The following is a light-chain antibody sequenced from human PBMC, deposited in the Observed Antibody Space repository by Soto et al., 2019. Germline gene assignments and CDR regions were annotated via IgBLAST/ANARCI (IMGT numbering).Light chain of an antibody. Sequence: QSVLTQPPSVSAAPGQTVSISCSGSSSNIGKNYVSWYQQVPGTAPKLLIYDNNKRPTGIPDRFSGSKSGTSATLDITGLQSGDEADYYCGTWDSSLSGVIFGGGTKLTVL. CDR2: DNN. J-gene: IGLJ2*01. CDR1: SSNIGKNY. CDR3: GTWDSSLSGVI. V-gene: IGLV1-51*01.